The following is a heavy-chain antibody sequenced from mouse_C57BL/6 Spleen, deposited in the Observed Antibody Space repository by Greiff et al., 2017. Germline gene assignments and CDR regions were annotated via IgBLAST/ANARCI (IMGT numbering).Heavy chain of an antibody. D-gene: IGHD2-1*01. Sequence: QVQLQQSGAELVKPGASVKISCKASGYAFSSYWMNWVKQRPGKGLEWIGQIYPGDGDTNYNGKFKGKATLTADKSSSTAYMQLSSLTSEDSAVYFCARPIYYGNYIYAMDYWGQGTSVTVSS. CDR2: IYPGDGDT. J-gene: IGHJ4*01. CDR3: ARPIYYGNYIYAMDY. CDR1: GYAFSSYW. V-gene: IGHV1-80*01.